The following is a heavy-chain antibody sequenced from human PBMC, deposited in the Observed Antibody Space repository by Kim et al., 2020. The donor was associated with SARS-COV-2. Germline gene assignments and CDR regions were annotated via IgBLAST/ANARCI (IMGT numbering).Heavy chain of an antibody. D-gene: IGHD3-3*01. CDR1: GYTFTSYG. Sequence: ASVKVSCKASGYTFTSYGISWVRQAPGQGLEWMGWISAYNGNTNYAQKLQGRVTMTTDTSTSTAYMELRSLRSDDTAVYYCARDLPGVVHYYYYGMDVWGQGTTVTVSS. V-gene: IGHV1-18*01. J-gene: IGHJ6*02. CDR2: ISAYNGNT. CDR3: ARDLPGVVHYYYYGMDV.